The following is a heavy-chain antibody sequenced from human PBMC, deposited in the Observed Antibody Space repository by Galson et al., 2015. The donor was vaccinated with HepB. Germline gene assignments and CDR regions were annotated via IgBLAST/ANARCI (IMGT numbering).Heavy chain of an antibody. Sequence: SLRLSCAASGLTFSSYGMHWVRQAPGKGLEWVAFIRYDGSNKYYADSVKGRFTISRDNSKNTLYLQMNSLRAEDTAVYYCAKDSSSWYPDPRAFDIWGQGTMVTVSS. CDR3: AKDSSSWYPDPRAFDI. D-gene: IGHD6-13*01. CDR1: GLTFSSYG. V-gene: IGHV3-30*02. J-gene: IGHJ3*02. CDR2: IRYDGSNK.